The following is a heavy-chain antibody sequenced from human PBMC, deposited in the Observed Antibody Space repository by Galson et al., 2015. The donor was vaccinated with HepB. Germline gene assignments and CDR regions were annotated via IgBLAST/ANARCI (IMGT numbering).Heavy chain of an antibody. CDR3: AKRSCSGLAQDAFDI. CDR2: ISGSGGST. CDR1: RFTFSSYA. J-gene: IGHJ3*02. V-gene: IGHV3-23*01. Sequence: SLRLSCAASRFTFSSYAMSWVRQAPGKGLEWVSLISGSGGSTYYADSVKGRFTISRGNSKNTLYLQMNSLRAEDTAVYYCAKRSCSGLAQDAFDIWGHGTMVTVSS. D-gene: IGHD6-19*01.